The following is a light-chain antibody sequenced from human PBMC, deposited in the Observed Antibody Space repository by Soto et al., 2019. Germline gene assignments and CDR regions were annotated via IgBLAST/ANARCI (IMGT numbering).Light chain of an antibody. CDR1: QSVRSN. CDR3: QQHGISHIT. J-gene: IGKJ5*01. CDR2: GAS. V-gene: IGKV3-15*01. Sequence: EIVMTQSPGTLSVSPGERATLSCMASQSVRSNLAWYQQKPGQAPRLLIYGASTRATGIPAGLSGSGSGTEFTLTISSLQSDDSAVYYCQQHGISHITFGQGTRLEIK.